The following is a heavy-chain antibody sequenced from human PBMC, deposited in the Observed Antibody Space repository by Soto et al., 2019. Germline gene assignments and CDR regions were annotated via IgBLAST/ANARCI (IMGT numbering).Heavy chain of an antibody. CDR1: GFTVSSNY. D-gene: IGHD4-17*01. CDR2: ISSGGNT. V-gene: IGHV3-53*02. Sequence: EVQLVETGGGLIQPGGSLRLSCTVSGFTVSSNYMSWVRQAPGKGLEWVSVISSGGNTYYADSVKGRFTISRDNTNNTLDLQITSLRAEDTAVYYCGGEDYGDYVCFFVFRVQGTLVTVSS. CDR3: GGEDYGDYVCFFVF. J-gene: IGHJ3*01.